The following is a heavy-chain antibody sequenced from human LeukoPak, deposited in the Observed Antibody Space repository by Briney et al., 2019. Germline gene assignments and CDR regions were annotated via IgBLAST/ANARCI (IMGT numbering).Heavy chain of an antibody. D-gene: IGHD5-12*01. V-gene: IGHV4-59*08. J-gene: IGHJ4*02. Sequence: SETLSLTCSVSGGSIRNYYWSWIRQPPGKGLEGCGEISYSGTTNYNPSLKSRVAMSMDTSKNQFSLELNSVTAADTAVYYCASLWGSGSGPPKYYFDHWGQGTPVTVSS. CDR2: ISYSGTT. CDR3: ASLWGSGSGPPKYYFDH. CDR1: GGSIRNYY.